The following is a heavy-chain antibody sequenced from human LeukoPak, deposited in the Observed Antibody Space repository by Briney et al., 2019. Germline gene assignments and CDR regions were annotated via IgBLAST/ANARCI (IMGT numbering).Heavy chain of an antibody. CDR2: VDPEDGDV. CDR3: AAISGRSSTWVDLWFFDY. D-gene: IGHD1-26*01. J-gene: IGHJ4*02. CDR1: GNTLTEFS. V-gene: IGHV1-24*01. Sequence: RGASVKVSCKVSGNTLTEFSMHWVRQTPGEGLEWMGGVDPEDGDVLYAQKFQGRVTMTEDTSTDTAYMELSSLRSDDTALYLCAAISGRSSTWVDLWFFDYWGRGTLVTVSS.